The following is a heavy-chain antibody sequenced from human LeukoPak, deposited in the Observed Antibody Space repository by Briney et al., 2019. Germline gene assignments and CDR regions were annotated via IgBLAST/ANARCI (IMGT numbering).Heavy chain of an antibody. V-gene: IGHV3-66*01. D-gene: IGHD3-22*01. CDR2: IYSGGST. J-gene: IGHJ3*02. Sequence: GGSLRLSCAASGFTVSSNYMSWVRQAPGKGLEWVSVIYSGGSTYYADSVKGRFTISRDNARDSLYLQMNSLRAEDTAVYYCARDPYYDSSGSHAFDIWGQGTMVTVSS. CDR3: ARDPYYDSSGSHAFDI. CDR1: GFTVSSNY.